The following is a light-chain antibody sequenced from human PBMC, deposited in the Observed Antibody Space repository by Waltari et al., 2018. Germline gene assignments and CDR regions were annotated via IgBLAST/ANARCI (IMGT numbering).Light chain of an antibody. CDR1: QSISSTY. V-gene: IGKV3-20*01. Sequence: EVVLTQSPGTLSLSPGERATLSCRASQSISSTYLAWYQQKPGQAPRLLIYGASNRATGIPDRFSGSGSGADFTLTISRLEPEEFVVYYCQQYVGSPPLTFGGGTKVEIK. J-gene: IGKJ4*01. CDR2: GAS. CDR3: QQYVGSPPLT.